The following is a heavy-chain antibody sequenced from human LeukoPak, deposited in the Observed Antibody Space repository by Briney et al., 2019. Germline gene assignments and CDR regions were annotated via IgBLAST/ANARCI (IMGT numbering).Heavy chain of an antibody. CDR1: GYSISSGYY. CDR3: ARVRGIVVVRDAFDI. D-gene: IGHD3-22*01. V-gene: IGHV4-38-2*02. J-gene: IGHJ3*02. Sequence: SETLSLTCTVSGYSISSGYYWGWIRQPPGKGLEWIGSIHHSGSTYYNSSLKSRVTISVDTSENQLSLQLSSVTATDTAAYYCARVRGIVVVRDAFDIWGQGTMVTVSS. CDR2: IHHSGST.